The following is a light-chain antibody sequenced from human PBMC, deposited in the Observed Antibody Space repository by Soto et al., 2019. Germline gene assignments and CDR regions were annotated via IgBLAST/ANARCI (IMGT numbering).Light chain of an antibody. J-gene: IGKJ4*01. CDR1: QSLSSW. Sequence: DIQMTQSPSSVSASAGDRVTITCRASQSLSSWLAWYQQKPGKAPKLLIYAASSLQSGVPSRFSGSGYGTDFTLNISSLQPEDFANYYCQQAKSFPLTFGGGTKVEIK. CDR2: AAS. CDR3: QQAKSFPLT. V-gene: IGKV1-12*01.